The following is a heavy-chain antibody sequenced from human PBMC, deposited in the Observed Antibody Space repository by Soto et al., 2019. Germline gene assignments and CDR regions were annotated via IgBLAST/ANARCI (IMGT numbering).Heavy chain of an antibody. Sequence: QVQLQQWGAGLLKPSETLSLTCAVYGGSFSTYYWSWIRQPPGKGLEWIGDINRSGSTNYNPSRKSRVTISVDTSKNQFSLKLSSVTAADTAVYYCARAWGGVPDFWGQGTLVTVSS. CDR3: ARAWGGVPDF. D-gene: IGHD3-16*01. V-gene: IGHV4-34*01. CDR2: INRSGST. CDR1: GGSFSTYY. J-gene: IGHJ4*02.